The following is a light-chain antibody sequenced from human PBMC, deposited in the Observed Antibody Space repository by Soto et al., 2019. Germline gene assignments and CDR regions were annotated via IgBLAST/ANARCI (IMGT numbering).Light chain of an antibody. Sequence: LTQPASVSGSPGQSITISCTGTSSDVGGYNYVSWYQQHPGKAPKLMIYEVSNRHSGVSTRFSGSKYGNTASLTISGLQAEEEADDYCSSYKSSSPGVCGTGNK. CDR3: SSYKSSSPGV. J-gene: IGLJ1*01. CDR2: EVS. CDR1: SSDVGGYNY. V-gene: IGLV2-14*01.